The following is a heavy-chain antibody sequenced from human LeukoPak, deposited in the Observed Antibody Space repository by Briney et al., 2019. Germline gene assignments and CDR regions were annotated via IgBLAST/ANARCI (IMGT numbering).Heavy chain of an antibody. V-gene: IGHV3-23*01. D-gene: IGHD2-15*01. CDR2: ISGSGGTGI. CDR1: GFSFSDYA. Sequence: SGGSLRLSCAASGFSFSDYAMSWVRQAPGKGLEWVSAISGSGGTGIYYADSVQGRFTISRDNSKNTLYLQMNSLRVEDTAVYYCAKNSGIYHYSGMDVWGQGTTVTVSS. J-gene: IGHJ6*02. CDR3: AKNSGIYHYSGMDV.